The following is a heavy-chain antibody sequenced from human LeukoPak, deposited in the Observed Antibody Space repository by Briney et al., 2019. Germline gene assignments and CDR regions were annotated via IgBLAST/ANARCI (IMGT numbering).Heavy chain of an antibody. Sequence: SETLSLTCTVSGGSISSYYWSWIRQPPGKGLEWIGYIYYSGSTNYNPSLKSRVTISVDTSKNQFSLKLSSVTAADTAVYYCARGPPQRLLWFGELSTYYYYYYGMDVWGQGTTVTVSS. CDR1: GGSISSYY. CDR3: ARGPPQRLLWFGELSTYYYYYYGMDV. J-gene: IGHJ6*02. D-gene: IGHD3-10*01. CDR2: IYYSGST. V-gene: IGHV4-59*08.